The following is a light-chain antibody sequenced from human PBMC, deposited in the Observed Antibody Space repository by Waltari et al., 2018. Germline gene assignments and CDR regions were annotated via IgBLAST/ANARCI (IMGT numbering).Light chain of an antibody. V-gene: IGKV4-1*01. CDR1: QSVLYSTNNKNY. CDR3: QQYYSILPFA. CDR2: LAA. J-gene: IGKJ3*01. Sequence: DIVMTQSPDSLAVSLGVRAPINCQSSQSVLYSTNNKNYVAWYQQKPEQPPKLFIYLAATRDSGVADRSSGSGSGTDFTLTFGSVQAEDEAVYYCQQYYSILPFAFGPEPKVDI.